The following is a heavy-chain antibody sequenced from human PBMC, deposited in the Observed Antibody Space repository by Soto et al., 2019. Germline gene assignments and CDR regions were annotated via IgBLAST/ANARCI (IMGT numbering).Heavy chain of an antibody. CDR2: INPSGGST. J-gene: IGHJ4*02. Sequence: GASVKVSCKASGHTFTIYYMHWVRQAPGQGLEWMGIINPSGGSTSYAQMFQGRVTMTRDTSTSTVYMELSSLRSEDTAIYYCARSRDRFVYWGQGTLVTVSS. CDR1: GHTFTIYY. CDR3: ARSRDRFVY. V-gene: IGHV1-46*01.